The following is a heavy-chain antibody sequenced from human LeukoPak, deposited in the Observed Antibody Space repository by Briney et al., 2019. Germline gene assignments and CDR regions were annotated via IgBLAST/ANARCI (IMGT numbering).Heavy chain of an antibody. V-gene: IGHV4-59*01. D-gene: IGHD2-2*01. CDR3: ARVSVDWGEYQLLWPSHYYYYMDV. J-gene: IGHJ6*03. CDR2: IYYSGST. Sequence: PSETLSLTCTVSGGSISSYYWSWIRQPPGKGLEWIGYIYYSGSTNYNPSLKSRVTISVDTSKNQFSLKLSSVTAADTAVYYCARVSVDWGEYQLLWPSHYYYYMDVWGKGTTVTVSS. CDR1: GGSISSYY.